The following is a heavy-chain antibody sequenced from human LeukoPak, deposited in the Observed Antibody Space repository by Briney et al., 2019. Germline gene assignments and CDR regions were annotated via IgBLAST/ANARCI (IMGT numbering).Heavy chain of an antibody. CDR2: INPSGGST. V-gene: IGHV1-46*01. J-gene: IGHJ4*02. D-gene: IGHD3-10*01. Sequence: ASVKVSCKASGYTFTSYYMHWVRQAPGQGREWMGIINPSGGSTSYAQKFQGRVTMTRDMSTSTVYMELSSLRSEDTAVYYCARDYYGSGSYFAPDYWGQGTLVTVSS. CDR3: ARDYYGSGSYFAPDY. CDR1: GYTFTSYY.